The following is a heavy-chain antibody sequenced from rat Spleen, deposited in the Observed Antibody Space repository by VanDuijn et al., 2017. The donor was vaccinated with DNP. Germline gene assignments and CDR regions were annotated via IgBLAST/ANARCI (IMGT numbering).Heavy chain of an antibody. CDR1: GFTFNNYW. CDR2: ITSNGVST. V-gene: IGHV5-31*01. J-gene: IGHJ2*01. Sequence: EVQLLESGGGLVQPGRSMKLSCLASGFTFNNYWMTWFRQVPGKGLEWIASITSNGVSTYYPDSVRGRFTISRDNAQSSLQLQMNSLKSEYTATYYCAREQHFHFDYWGQGVTVTVSS. D-gene: IGHD1-10*01. CDR3: AREQHFHFDY.